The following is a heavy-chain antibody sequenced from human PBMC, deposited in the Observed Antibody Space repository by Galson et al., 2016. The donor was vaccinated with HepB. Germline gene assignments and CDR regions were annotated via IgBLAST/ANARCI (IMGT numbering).Heavy chain of an antibody. J-gene: IGHJ6*02. CDR2: ISWDGLSP. CDR1: GFRFDDYT. D-gene: IGHD3-10*01. Sequence: SLRLSCAASGFRFDDYTMHWVRQAPGKGLEWVSLISWDGLSPHYADSVKGRFTISRDNRKNLLYLQMNSLRTEDTALYYCGKDWGSLWESSGKGMDVWGQGTTVTVSS. CDR3: GKDWGSLWESSGKGMDV. V-gene: IGHV3-43*01.